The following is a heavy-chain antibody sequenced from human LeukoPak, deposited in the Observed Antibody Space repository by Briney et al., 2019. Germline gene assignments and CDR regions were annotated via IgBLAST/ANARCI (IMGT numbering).Heavy chain of an antibody. J-gene: IGHJ4*02. V-gene: IGHV3-30-3*01. CDR3: VRAVNGHTYGYAY. D-gene: IGHD5-18*01. CDR1: GFTFSSYV. Sequence: PGGSLRLSCAGSGFTFSSYVMHWVRQAPGKGLEWVAVISYHGTNKYYADSVKGRFTISRDNSKNTLYLQMNSLRDEDTAVYYCVRAVNGHTYGYAYWGQGTLVTVSS. CDR2: ISYHGTNK.